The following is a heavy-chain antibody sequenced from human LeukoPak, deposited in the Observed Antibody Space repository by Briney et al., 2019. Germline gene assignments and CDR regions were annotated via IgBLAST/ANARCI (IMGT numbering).Heavy chain of an antibody. CDR2: IYSGGHT. CDR1: GFNVSNTY. D-gene: IGHD1-1*01. Sequence: GGSLRLSCVVTGFNVSNTYMSWVRQAPGKGLEWVSVIYSGGHTYYADSVKGRFTMSRDNSKNTLYFQMNSLTAEDTAVYFCARGTWNPALLDSWGQGTLVTVSS. J-gene: IGHJ4*02. V-gene: IGHV3-53*01. CDR3: ARGTWNPALLDS.